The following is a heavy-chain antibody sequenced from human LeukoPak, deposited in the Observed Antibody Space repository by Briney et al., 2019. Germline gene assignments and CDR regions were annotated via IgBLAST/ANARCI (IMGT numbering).Heavy chain of an antibody. J-gene: IGHJ6*03. CDR1: GFTFSRYG. CDR3: AEQGGSSHTYYYYYMDV. CDR2: IWYDGINK. D-gene: IGHD6-13*01. V-gene: IGHV3-33*06. Sequence: GRSLRLSCAASGFTFSRYGIHWVRQAPDKGLEWVAVIWYDGINKYYADSVKGRFTISRDNYQNTLYLQMNSLRAEDTAVYYCAEQGGSSHTYYYYYMDVWGTGTTVTVSS.